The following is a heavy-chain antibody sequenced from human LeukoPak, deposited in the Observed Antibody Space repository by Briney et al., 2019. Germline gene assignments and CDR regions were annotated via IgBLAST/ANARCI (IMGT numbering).Heavy chain of an antibody. D-gene: IGHD3-9*01. J-gene: IGHJ6*02. CDR2: IIPIFGTA. Sequence: SVKVSCKASGGTFSSYAISWVRQAPGQGLEWMGGIIPIFGTANYAQKFQGRVTITADESTSTAYMELSSLRSEDTAVYYCARGHYDILTGYYNARNPNYYYYGMDVWGQGTTVTVSS. CDR3: ARGHYDILTGYYNARNPNYYYYGMDV. V-gene: IGHV1-69*01. CDR1: GGTFSSYA.